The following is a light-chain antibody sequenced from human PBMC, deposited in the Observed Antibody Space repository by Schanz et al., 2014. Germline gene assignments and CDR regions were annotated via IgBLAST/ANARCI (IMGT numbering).Light chain of an antibody. J-gene: IGKJ2*01. CDR1: QSVSSY. CDR3: QQYGTSPGT. Sequence: EVVMTQSPATLSVSPGERVTLSCRASQSVSSYLAWYQQKPGQAPRLLIYGASTRATGIPARFSGSGSGTDFTLTISRLEPEDFAVYYCQQYGTSPGTFGQGTKLEIK. CDR2: GAS. V-gene: IGKV3-15*01.